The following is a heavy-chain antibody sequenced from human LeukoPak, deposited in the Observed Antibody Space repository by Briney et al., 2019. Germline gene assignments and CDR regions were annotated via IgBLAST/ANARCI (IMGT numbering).Heavy chain of an antibody. Sequence: SETLSLTCAVSGGSISSGGYSWSWIRQPSGTGLEWIGYIYHSGSTYYHPSLKSRVTISVDRSKNQFSLKLSSVTAADTAVYYCARDPWRDYGSAHAFDIWGQGTMVTVSS. V-gene: IGHV4-30-2*01. J-gene: IGHJ3*02. CDR2: IYHSGST. CDR3: ARDPWRDYGSAHAFDI. D-gene: IGHD4-17*01. CDR1: GGSISSGGYS.